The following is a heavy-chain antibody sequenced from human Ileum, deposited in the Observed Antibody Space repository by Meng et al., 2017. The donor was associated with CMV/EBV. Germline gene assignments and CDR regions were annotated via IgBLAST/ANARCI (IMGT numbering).Heavy chain of an antibody. CDR2: INPNSGDT. V-gene: IGHV1-2*02. Sequence: GPLGQLGAELGPPGASVKVSCKASGYSFTDYYIHWLRRAPGQGLEWMGWINPNSGDTNYAQTFQDRVTVTRDTSINTVYMDFRGLTSDDTAMYYCVRGANYASYRVDYWGQGTLVTVSS. J-gene: IGHJ4*02. CDR1: GYSFTDYY. D-gene: IGHD2-2*01. CDR3: VRGANYASYRVDY.